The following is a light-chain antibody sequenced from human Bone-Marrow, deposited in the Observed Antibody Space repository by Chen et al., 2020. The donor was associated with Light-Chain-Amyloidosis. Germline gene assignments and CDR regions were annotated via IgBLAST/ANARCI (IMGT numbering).Light chain of an antibody. J-gene: IGLJ2*01. V-gene: IGLV2-23*02. CDR3: GSYAGSNTVV. Sequence: QSALTQPASVSGSPGQSITISCTGSSSDVGTYNLVSWYQQHPGKAPKRMIFEVNKRPSGVANRFSGSKSGNAASLTISGLLAEDEADYHCGSYAGSNTVVFGGGNKLTVL. CDR1: SSDVGTYNL. CDR2: EVN.